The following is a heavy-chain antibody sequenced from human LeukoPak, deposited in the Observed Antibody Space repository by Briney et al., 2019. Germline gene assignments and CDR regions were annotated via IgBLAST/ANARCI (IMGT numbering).Heavy chain of an antibody. D-gene: IGHD2-21*02. CDR1: GFTFSGSE. V-gene: IGHV3-48*03. CDR2: ISSSGGTK. Sequence: PGGSLRLSCVASGFTFSGSEMNWVRQAPGKGLEWLSYISSSGGTKYYADSVKGRFTISRDNAKNSLYLQMNSLRAEDTAVYYCARSNYGGNGYGLDYWGQGTLVTVSS. CDR3: ARSNYGGNGYGLDY. J-gene: IGHJ4*02.